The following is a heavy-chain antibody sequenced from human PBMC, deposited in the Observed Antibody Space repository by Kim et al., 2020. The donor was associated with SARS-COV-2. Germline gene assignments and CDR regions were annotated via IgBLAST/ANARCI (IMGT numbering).Heavy chain of an antibody. Sequence: GGSLRLSCAASGFTFSSYGMHWVRQAPGKGLEWVAVIWYDGSNKYYADSVKGRFTISRDNSKNTLYLQMNSLRAEDTAVYYCAKDHYGVSTSCPDYWGQGTLVTVSS. CDR3: AKDHYGVSTSCPDY. CDR1: GFTFSSYG. V-gene: IGHV3-33*06. D-gene: IGHD2-2*01. J-gene: IGHJ4*02. CDR2: IWYDGSNK.